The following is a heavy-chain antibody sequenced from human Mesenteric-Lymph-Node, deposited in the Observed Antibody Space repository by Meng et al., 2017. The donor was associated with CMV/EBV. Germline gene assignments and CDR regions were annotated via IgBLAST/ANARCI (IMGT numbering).Heavy chain of an antibody. J-gene: IGHJ5*02. V-gene: IGHV4-34*01. CDR2: INYSGTT. Sequence: SFSGYDWSWIRQAPGKGLEWIGEINYSGTTNYNPSLKSRVTISIDTSTTQSSLKLTSVTAADAAVYYCARGHDFYYSSGYYYWFDPWGQGTLVTVSS. D-gene: IGHD3-22*01. CDR1: SFSGYD. CDR3: ARGHDFYYSSGYYYWFDP.